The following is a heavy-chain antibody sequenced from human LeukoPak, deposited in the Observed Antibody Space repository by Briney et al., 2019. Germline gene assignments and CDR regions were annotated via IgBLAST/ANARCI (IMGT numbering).Heavy chain of an antibody. CDR1: GFTFDDYG. V-gene: IGHV3-23*01. D-gene: IGHD3-9*01. CDR3: AKEFDILTGYPCYFDY. Sequence: GGSLRLSCAASGFTFDDYGMSWVRQAPGKGLEWVSAISGSGGSTYYADSVKGRFTISRDNSKNTLYLQMNSLRAEDTAVYYCAKEFDILTGYPCYFDYWGQGTLVTVSS. CDR2: ISGSGGST. J-gene: IGHJ4*02.